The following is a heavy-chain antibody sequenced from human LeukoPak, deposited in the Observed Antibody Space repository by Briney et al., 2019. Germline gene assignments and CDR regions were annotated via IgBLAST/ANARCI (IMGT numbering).Heavy chain of an antibody. Sequence: PGGSLRLSCAASGFTFNSYTMNWVRQAPGKGLEWVSSISSRSSYIFYADSVKGRFTISRDNAKNSLYLQMNSLRAEDTAMYYCARLRVNNYYMDVWGKGTTVTVSS. CDR3: ARLRVNNYYMDV. CDR1: GFTFNSYT. CDR2: ISSRSSYI. V-gene: IGHV3-21*01. J-gene: IGHJ6*03. D-gene: IGHD2-21*01.